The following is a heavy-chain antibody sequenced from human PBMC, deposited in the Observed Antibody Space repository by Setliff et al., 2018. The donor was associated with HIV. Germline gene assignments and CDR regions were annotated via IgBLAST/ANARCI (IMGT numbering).Heavy chain of an antibody. Sequence: GESLKISCTASGFTLSGHWMHWVRQVPGKGLERVSRINSDATSTSYADFVKGRFTISRDNAKNTMYLQMDSLTAEDTAVYYCVTLTTVVSFWAFDIWGQGSIVTVSS. V-gene: IGHV3-74*01. D-gene: IGHD1-1*01. CDR3: VTLTTVVSFWAFDI. J-gene: IGHJ3*02. CDR2: INSDATST. CDR1: GFTLSGHW.